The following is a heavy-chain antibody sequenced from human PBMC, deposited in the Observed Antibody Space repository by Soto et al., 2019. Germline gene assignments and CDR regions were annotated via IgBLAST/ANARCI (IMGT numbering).Heavy chain of an antibody. CDR3: ARDLGGPDY. Sequence: PVGSLRLSCAASGFTLNNYWMHWVREAPGKGLVWVSRINNDGSSTAYADPVKGRFTISRDNAKNTLYLQMNSLRAEDTAIYYCARDLGGPDYWGQGTLVTSPQ. CDR1: GFTLNNYW. J-gene: IGHJ4*02. CDR2: INNDGSST. D-gene: IGHD3-16*01. V-gene: IGHV3-74*01.